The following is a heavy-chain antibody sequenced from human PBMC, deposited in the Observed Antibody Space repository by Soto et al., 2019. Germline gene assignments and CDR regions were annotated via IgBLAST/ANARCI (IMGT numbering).Heavy chain of an antibody. CDR3: AKDSLRNLAVAGLPMDV. CDR1: GFTVGSNH. D-gene: IGHD6-19*01. V-gene: IGHV3-66*01. J-gene: IGHJ6*03. Sequence: PGGSLRLSCAASGFTVGSNHMSWIRQAPGKGLEWVSLIYIGGGTYYADSVKGRFTISRDNSNNTLYFQLNSLRVEDTAVYYCAKDSLRNLAVAGLPMDVWGKGTTVTVSS. CDR2: IYIGGGT.